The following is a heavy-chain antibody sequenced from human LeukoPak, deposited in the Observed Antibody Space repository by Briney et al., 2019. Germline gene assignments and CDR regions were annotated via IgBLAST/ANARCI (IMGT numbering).Heavy chain of an antibody. Sequence: ASVKVSCKASGYTCTGYYMHWVRQATGQGLEWIRWINPNSGGTNYAQKFQGRVTMTRDTSISTAYMELSRLRSDDTAVYYCARVVGSYYYYYYYYYMDVWGKGTTVTISS. V-gene: IGHV1-2*02. CDR1: GYTCTGYY. J-gene: IGHJ6*03. D-gene: IGHD1-26*01. CDR3: ARVVGSYYYYYYYYYMDV. CDR2: INPNSGGT.